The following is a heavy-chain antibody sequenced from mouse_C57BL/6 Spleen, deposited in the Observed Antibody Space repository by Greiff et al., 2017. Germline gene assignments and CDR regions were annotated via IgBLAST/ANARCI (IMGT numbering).Heavy chain of an antibody. J-gene: IGHJ2*01. V-gene: IGHV1-62-2*01. Sequence: QVQLQQSGAELVKPGASVKLSCKASGYTFTEYTIHWVKQRSGQGLEWIGWFYPGSGSIKYNEKFKDKATLTADKSSSTVYMELSTLTSEDSAVFFCARHEDDYDEGYYFDYWGQGTTLTVSS. D-gene: IGHD2-4*01. CDR1: GYTFTEYT. CDR2: FYPGSGSI. CDR3: ARHEDDYDEGYYFDY.